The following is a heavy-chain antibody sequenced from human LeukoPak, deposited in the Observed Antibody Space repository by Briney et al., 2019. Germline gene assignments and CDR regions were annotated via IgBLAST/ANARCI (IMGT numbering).Heavy chain of an antibody. D-gene: IGHD4-17*01. CDR1: GYSISSGYY. CDR2: IYHSGST. V-gene: IGHV4-38-2*02. J-gene: IGHJ4*02. CDR3: ARDGTVTTNFDY. Sequence: SETLSLTCTVSGYSISSGYYWGWIRQPPGKGLEWIGSIYHSGSTYYNPSLKCRVTISVDTSKNQFSLKLSSVTAADTAIYYCARDGTVTTNFDYWGQGTLVTVSS.